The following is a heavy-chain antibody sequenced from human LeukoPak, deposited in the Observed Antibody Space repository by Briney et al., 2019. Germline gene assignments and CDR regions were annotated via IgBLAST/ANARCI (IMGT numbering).Heavy chain of an antibody. CDR2: IWYDGSNK. CDR1: GFTFSSYG. V-gene: IGHV3-33*01. Sequence: GGSLRLSCAASGFTFSSYGMHWVRQAPGKGLEWVAVIWYDGSNKYYADSVKGRFTISRDNSKNTLYLQMNSLRAEDTAVYYCARDSADIVVVPAAIRSFPVYWGQGTLVTVSS. D-gene: IGHD2-2*02. CDR3: ARDSADIVVVPAAIRSFPVY. J-gene: IGHJ4*02.